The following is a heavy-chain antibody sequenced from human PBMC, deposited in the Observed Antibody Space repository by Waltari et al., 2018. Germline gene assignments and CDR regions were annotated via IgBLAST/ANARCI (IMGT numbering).Heavy chain of an antibody. CDR2: ISGSGCST. V-gene: IGHV3-23*01. D-gene: IGHD3-10*01. CDR3: AKEFYFGSGTYDSGMDV. CDR1: GFTFSSYA. J-gene: IGHJ6*02. Sequence: EVQLLESGGGLVQPGGSLRLSCTASGFTFSSYAMNWVRQAPGKGLEWVSTISGSGCSTYYAGSVKGHFTISRDNSKNTLYLQVNSLRVEDTAIYYCAKEFYFGSGTYDSGMDVWGQGTTVTVAS.